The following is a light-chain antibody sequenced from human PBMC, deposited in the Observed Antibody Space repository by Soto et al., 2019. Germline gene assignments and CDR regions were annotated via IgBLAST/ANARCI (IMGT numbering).Light chain of an antibody. CDR2: DAS. Sequence: NQMNQSPLSLSPPVGEKILITCRASRDVGSDVSWYQQKPGTAPKFLIYDASTLESGVPSRFSGSGSGTEFTLTISSLQADDFATYFCQQYDDYPLTFGGAAKVDI. J-gene: IGKJ4*01. V-gene: IGKV1D-13*01. CDR1: RDVGSD. CDR3: QQYDDYPLT.